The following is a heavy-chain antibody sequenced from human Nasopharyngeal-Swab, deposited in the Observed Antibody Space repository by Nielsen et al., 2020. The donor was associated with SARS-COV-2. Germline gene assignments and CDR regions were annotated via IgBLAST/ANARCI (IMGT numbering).Heavy chain of an antibody. CDR2: ISYDGSNK. Sequence: LSLTCAASGFTFSSYGMHWVRQAPGKGLEWVAVISYDGSNKYYADSVKGRFTISRDNSKNTLYLQMNSLRDEDTAVYYCARAQQAYCGGDCYPHYYGMDVWGQGTTVTVSS. V-gene: IGHV3-30*03. CDR3: ARAQQAYCGGDCYPHYYGMDV. CDR1: GFTFSSYG. J-gene: IGHJ6*02. D-gene: IGHD2-21*02.